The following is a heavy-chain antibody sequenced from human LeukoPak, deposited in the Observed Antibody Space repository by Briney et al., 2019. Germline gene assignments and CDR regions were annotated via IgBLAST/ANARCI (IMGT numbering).Heavy chain of an antibody. D-gene: IGHD1-26*01. CDR3: ARLGGSSQFDY. J-gene: IGHJ4*02. Sequence: PSETLSLTCKVSGGSISSYYWSWIRRPPGKGREWIGYIYYRGSTNYNSSLKSRVTVSLDTSKSQFSLKLSSVTAADTAVYYCARLGGSSQFDYWGQGILVTVSS. CDR2: IYYRGST. CDR1: GGSISSYY. V-gene: IGHV4-59*01.